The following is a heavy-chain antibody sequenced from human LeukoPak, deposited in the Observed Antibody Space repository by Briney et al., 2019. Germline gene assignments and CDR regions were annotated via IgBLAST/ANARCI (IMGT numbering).Heavy chain of an antibody. CDR1: GFIFSNYW. CDR3: AREVEYSNYWSGYNI. Sequence: GGSLRLSCAASGFIFSNYWMNWVRQAPGKGLEWVANIKEDGSEKYYVDSVKGRFTISRDNAKNSLFLQMSSLRAEDTAVYYCAREVEYSNYWSGYNIWGQGTLVTVSS. V-gene: IGHV3-7*01. J-gene: IGHJ4*02. CDR2: IKEDGSEK. D-gene: IGHD3-3*01.